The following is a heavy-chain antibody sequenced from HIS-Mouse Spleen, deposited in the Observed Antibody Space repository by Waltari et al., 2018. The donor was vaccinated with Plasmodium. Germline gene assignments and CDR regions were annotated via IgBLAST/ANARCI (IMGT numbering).Heavy chain of an antibody. J-gene: IGHJ4*02. Sequence: QVTLRESGPALVKPTQTLTLTCTFSGFSLSTSGMCVSWIRQPPGKALEWLARIDWDDDKYYSTSLKTRLTISKDTSKNQVVLTMTKMDPVDTATYYCARHKKRGQLVRGYFDYWGQGTLVTVSS. CDR2: IDWDDDK. CDR1: GFSLSTSGMC. CDR3: ARHKKRGQLVRGYFDY. D-gene: IGHD6-6*01. V-gene: IGHV2-70*15.